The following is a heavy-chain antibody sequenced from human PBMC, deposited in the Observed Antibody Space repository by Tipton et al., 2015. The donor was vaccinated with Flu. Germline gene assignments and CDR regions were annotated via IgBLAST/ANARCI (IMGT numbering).Heavy chain of an antibody. Sequence: LTCTVSGGSISSGSYYWSWIRQPAGKGLEWIGRIYTSGSTNYNPSLKSRVTISVDTSKNQFSLKLSSVTAADTAVYYCAGTGYWGQGTLVTVSS. CDR1: GGSISSGSYY. CDR3: AGTGY. D-gene: IGHD3-10*01. V-gene: IGHV4-61*02. J-gene: IGHJ4*02. CDR2: IYTSGST.